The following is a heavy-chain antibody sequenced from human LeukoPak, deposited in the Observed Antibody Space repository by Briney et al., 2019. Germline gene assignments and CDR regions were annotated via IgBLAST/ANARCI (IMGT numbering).Heavy chain of an antibody. Sequence: ASVKVSCKAPGYTFTGYYMHWVRQAPGQGLEWMGWINPNSGGTNYAQKFQGRVTMTRDTSISTAYMELSRLRSDDTAVYYCARGGDCSGGSCYRNWFDPWGQGTLVTVSS. D-gene: IGHD2-15*01. CDR2: INPNSGGT. J-gene: IGHJ5*02. CDR3: ARGGDCSGGSCYRNWFDP. V-gene: IGHV1-2*02. CDR1: GYTFTGYY.